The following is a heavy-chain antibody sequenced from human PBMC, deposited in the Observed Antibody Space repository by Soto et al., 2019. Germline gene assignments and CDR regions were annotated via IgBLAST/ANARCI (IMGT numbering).Heavy chain of an antibody. Sequence: EGSLRLSCVASGFSFSSYSMNWVRQAPGKGLEWVSYIDPSGNTIYYGDSVEGRFTITRDNAKNSLFLQMNSLRDEDTAVYYCARDPSWASVDYDNWGQGTRGTVSS. CDR1: GFSFSSYS. J-gene: IGHJ4*02. V-gene: IGHV3-48*02. CDR3: ARDPSWASVDYDN. D-gene: IGHD2-15*01. CDR2: IDPSGNTI.